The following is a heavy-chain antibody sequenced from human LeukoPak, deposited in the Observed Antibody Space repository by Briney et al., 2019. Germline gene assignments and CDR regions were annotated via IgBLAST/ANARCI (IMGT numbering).Heavy chain of an antibody. CDR1: GGTFSSYA. V-gene: IGHV1-69*13. CDR3: ASHLSGHNWFDP. J-gene: IGHJ5*02. Sequence: ASVKVSCKASGGTFSSYAISWVRQAPGQGLEWMGGIIPIFGTANYAQKFQGRVTITADESTSAAYMELSSLRSEDTAVYYCASHLSGHNWFDPWGQGTLVTVSS. D-gene: IGHD1-26*01. CDR2: IIPIFGTA.